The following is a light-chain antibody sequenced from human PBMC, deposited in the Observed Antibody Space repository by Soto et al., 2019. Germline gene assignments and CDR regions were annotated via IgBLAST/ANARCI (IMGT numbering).Light chain of an antibody. CDR3: HQYGSSPIT. CDR2: GAS. Sequence: EIVMTQSPATLSVSPGERATLSCRASQSVSSNLAWYQQKPGQAPRLLLYGASSRATGIPDRFSGSGSGTDFTLTISRLEPEDFALFYCHQYGSSPITFGQGTRLEIK. CDR1: QSVSSN. J-gene: IGKJ5*01. V-gene: IGKV3-20*01.